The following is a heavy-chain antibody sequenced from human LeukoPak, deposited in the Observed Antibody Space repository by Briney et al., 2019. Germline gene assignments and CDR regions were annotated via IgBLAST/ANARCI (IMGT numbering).Heavy chain of an antibody. V-gene: IGHV4-34*01. CDR3: ARGGMEGSSWWGLAYYFDY. J-gene: IGHJ4*02. D-gene: IGHD6-13*01. CDR1: GGSFSGYY. Sequence: ASQTLSLTCAVYGGSFSGYYWSWIRQPPGKGLEWIGEINHSGSTNYNPSLKSRVTISVDTSKNQFSLKLSSVTAADTAVYYCARGGMEGSSWWGLAYYFDYWGQGTLVTVSS. CDR2: INHSGST.